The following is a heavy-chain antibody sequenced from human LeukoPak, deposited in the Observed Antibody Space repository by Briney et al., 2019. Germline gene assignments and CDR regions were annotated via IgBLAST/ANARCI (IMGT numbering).Heavy chain of an antibody. CDR3: ARHYDLWSGYNY. V-gene: IGHV4-4*02. Sequence: KSSQTLSLTCAVSGGSINSNYGWTWVRQSPGKGLEWIGEIYHTGSVNSNLSLESRVTISRDRSKNQFSLMLRSVTAADTAVYYCARHYDLWSGYNYWGQGLLVTVSS. D-gene: IGHD3-3*01. J-gene: IGHJ4*02. CDR2: IYHTGSV. CDR1: GGSINSNYG.